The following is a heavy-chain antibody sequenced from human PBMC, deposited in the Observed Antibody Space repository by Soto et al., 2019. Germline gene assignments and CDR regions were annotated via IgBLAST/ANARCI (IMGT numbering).Heavy chain of an antibody. CDR1: GFSLTTSGVG. CDR2: IYWNDDK. CDR3: AHHKITQATTWFDP. D-gene: IGHD1-20*01. Sequence: SGPTLVNPTQTLTLTCTFSGFSLTTSGVGVGWIRQPPGKALEWLALIYWNDDKRYSPSLRGRLTITKDTSKNQVVLAMTNMAPVDTATYYCAHHKITQATTWFDPWGLGTLVTVSS. V-gene: IGHV2-5*01. J-gene: IGHJ5*02.